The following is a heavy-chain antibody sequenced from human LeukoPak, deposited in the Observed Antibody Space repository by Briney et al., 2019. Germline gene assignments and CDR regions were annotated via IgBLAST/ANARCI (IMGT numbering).Heavy chain of an antibody. CDR2: INTYGTST. D-gene: IGHD4-17*01. CDR1: GFTFSSYW. V-gene: IGHV3-74*03. J-gene: IGHJ5*02. CDR3: ARGSTTVTTKDWFGP. Sequence: GGSLRLSCAASGFTFSSYWMHWVRHVPGKGLVWVARINTYGTSTTYGDSVEGRFTISRDNAKNTLDLEMNSLRDDDTAVYYCARGSTTVTTKDWFGPWGQGTQVTVSS.